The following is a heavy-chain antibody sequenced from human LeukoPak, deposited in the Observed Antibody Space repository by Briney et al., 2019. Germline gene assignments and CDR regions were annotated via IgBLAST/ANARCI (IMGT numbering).Heavy chain of an antibody. CDR3: ARGSSIVGATLPFDY. V-gene: IGHV4-59*01. Sequence: SETLSLTGTVSGVSISSYYWSWIRQPPGKGLEWIGYIYYSGSTNYNPSLKSRVTISVDTSKNQFSLKLSSVTAADMAVYYCARGSSIVGATLPFDYWGQGTLVTVSS. J-gene: IGHJ4*02. CDR1: GVSISSYY. D-gene: IGHD1-26*01. CDR2: IYYSGST.